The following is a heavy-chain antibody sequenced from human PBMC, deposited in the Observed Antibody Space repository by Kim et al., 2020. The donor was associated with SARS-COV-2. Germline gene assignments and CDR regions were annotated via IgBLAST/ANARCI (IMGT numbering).Heavy chain of an antibody. D-gene: IGHD3-16*02. Sequence: SGPTLVHPTQTLTLTCTFSGFSLSTSGMCVSWIRQHPGKALEWLALIDWDDDKYYSTSLKTRRTISKDTSKNQVVLTMTNMDPVDTATYYCARILYDYVWGSYRDLDYWGQGTLVPVSS. CDR1: GFSLSTSGMC. V-gene: IGHV2-70*01. CDR2: IDWDDDK. CDR3: ARILYDYVWGSYRDLDY. J-gene: IGHJ4*02.